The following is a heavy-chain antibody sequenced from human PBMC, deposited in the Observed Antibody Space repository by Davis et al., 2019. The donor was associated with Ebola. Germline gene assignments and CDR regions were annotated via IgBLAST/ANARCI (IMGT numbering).Heavy chain of an antibody. CDR2: IYWNDDK. CDR3: AHAPYYDFWSGYWSQVLYYFDY. J-gene: IGHJ4*02. D-gene: IGHD3-3*01. CDR1: GFSLSTSGVG. V-gene: IGHV2-5*01. Sequence: SGPTLVKPTQTLTLTCTFSGFSLSTSGVGVGWIRHPPGKALEWLALIYWNDDKRYSPSLKSRLTITKDTSKNQVVLPMTNMDPVDTATYYCAHAPYYDFWSGYWSQVLYYFDYWGQGTLVTVSS.